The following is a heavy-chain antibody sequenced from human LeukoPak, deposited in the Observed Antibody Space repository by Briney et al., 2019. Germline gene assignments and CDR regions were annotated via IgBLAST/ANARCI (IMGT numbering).Heavy chain of an antibody. D-gene: IGHD3-22*01. J-gene: IGHJ3*02. CDR1: GYSISSGYY. V-gene: IGHV4-38-2*01. CDR3: ARTMIVVVNSEFDI. CDR2: IYHSGST. Sequence: TPSETLSLTCAVSGYSISSGYYWGWIRQPPGKGLEWIGSIYHSGSTYYNPSLKSRVTISVDTSKNQFSLKLSSVTAADTAVYYCARTMIVVVNSEFDIWGQGTMVTVSS.